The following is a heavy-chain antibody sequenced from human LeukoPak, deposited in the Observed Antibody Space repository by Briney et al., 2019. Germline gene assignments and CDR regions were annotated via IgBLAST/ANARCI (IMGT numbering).Heavy chain of an antibody. J-gene: IGHJ4*02. CDR1: GGSISSYY. V-gene: IGHV4-39*01. CDR3: ATAQPEPRAAAGTWDYFDY. CDR2: IYYSGST. D-gene: IGHD6-13*01. Sequence: SETLSLTCTVSGGSISSYYWGWIRQPPGKGLEWIGSIYYSGSTYYNPSLKSRVTISVDTSKNQFSLKLSSVTAADTAVYYCATAQPEPRAAAGTWDYFDYWGQGTLVTVSS.